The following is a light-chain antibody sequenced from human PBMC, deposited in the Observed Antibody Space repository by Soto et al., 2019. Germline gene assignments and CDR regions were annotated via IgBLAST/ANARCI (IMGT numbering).Light chain of an antibody. Sequence: EIVLTQSPGTLSLSPGERATLSCRASQSVSNNYIAWYQQKPGQAPRLLIFGSSDRATGIPDRFSGSGSGTDFTLTISRLETEDFAVYYCHQYGSSPPYTFGQGTNLEIK. CDR3: HQYGSSPPYT. CDR1: QSVSNNY. CDR2: GSS. J-gene: IGKJ2*01. V-gene: IGKV3-20*01.